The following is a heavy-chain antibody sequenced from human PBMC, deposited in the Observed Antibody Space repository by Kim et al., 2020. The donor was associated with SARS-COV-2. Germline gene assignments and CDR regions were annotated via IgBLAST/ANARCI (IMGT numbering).Heavy chain of an antibody. V-gene: IGHV3-33*01. J-gene: IGHJ4*02. CDR2: IWYDGSNK. D-gene: IGHD3-3*01. CDR1: GFTFSSYG. CDR3: ARDHFLSSHLFDY. Sequence: GGSLRLSCAASGFTFSSYGMHWVRQAPGKGLEWVAVIWYDGSNKYYADSVKGRFTISRDNSKNTLYLQMNSLRAEDTAVYYCARDHFLSSHLFDYWGQGTLVTVSS.